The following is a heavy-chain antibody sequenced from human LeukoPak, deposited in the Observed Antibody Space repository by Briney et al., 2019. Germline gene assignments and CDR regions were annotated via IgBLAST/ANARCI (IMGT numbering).Heavy chain of an antibody. CDR2: ISGSGGAT. CDR3: AKDLDRVVGPTGRDY. J-gene: IGHJ4*02. CDR1: AFTFSNYA. Sequence: SARCLRLSCAASAFTFSNYAMSWVRQAPGKGLQWVSAISGSGGATYYADSVKGRFTISRDNSKNTLYLQMNSLRAEDTAVYYCAKDLDRVVGPTGRDYWGQGALVTVSS. D-gene: IGHD1-26*01. V-gene: IGHV3-23*01.